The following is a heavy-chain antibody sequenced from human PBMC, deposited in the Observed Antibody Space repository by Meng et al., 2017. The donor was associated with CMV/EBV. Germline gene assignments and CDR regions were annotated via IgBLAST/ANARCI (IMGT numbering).Heavy chain of an antibody. V-gene: IGHV3-48*04. CDR3: ARVTMGIRLGDTSGLDY. J-gene: IGHJ4*02. CDR2: ISSSSSTI. CDR1: GFTFSSYS. Sequence: GESLKISCAASGFTFSSYSMNWVRQAPGKGLEWVSYISSSSSTIYYADSVKGRFTISRDNAKNSLYLQMNSLRAEDTAVYYCARVTMGIRLGDTSGLDYWGQETLVTVSS. D-gene: IGHD3-16*01.